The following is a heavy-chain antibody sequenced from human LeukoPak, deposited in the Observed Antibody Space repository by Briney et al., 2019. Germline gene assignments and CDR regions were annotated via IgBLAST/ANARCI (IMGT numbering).Heavy chain of an antibody. V-gene: IGHV3-30*18. CDR2: ISSFDGNSK. D-gene: IGHD3-3*01. J-gene: IGHJ4*02. CDR3: AKWSGNRPLYYFDY. Sequence: GGSLRVSCAASLFTFTCCGMHWGRPALGKGVEWVSAISSFDGNSKYYADSMKGRFTICRDNSKNTVYLPMSSLRADDTAVYYCAKWSGNRPLYYFDYWGQGTLVTVSS. CDR1: LFTFTCCG.